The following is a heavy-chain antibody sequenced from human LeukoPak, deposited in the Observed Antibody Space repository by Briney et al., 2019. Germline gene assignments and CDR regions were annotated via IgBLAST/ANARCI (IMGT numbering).Heavy chain of an antibody. D-gene: IGHD1-26*01. CDR3: VRGLSGFFYFDF. CDR1: GFTFSSHW. V-gene: IGHV3-74*01. J-gene: IGHJ4*02. Sequence: GGTLSLSCVVSGFTFSSHWMHWVRQAPGKGLVWVSRIKNDGSSIRYADSVEGRFTISRDNARNTLYLQMDSLRAEDTAVYHCVRGLSGFFYFDFWGQGTLVTVSS. CDR2: IKNDGSSI.